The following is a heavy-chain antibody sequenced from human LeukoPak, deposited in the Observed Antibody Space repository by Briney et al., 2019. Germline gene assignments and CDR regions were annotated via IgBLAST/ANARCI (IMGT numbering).Heavy chain of an antibody. V-gene: IGHV4-39*07. CDR3: ASVRGYSSGWYASGFDP. D-gene: IGHD6-19*01. J-gene: IGHJ5*02. CDR1: GGCITSSSYY. CDR2: IYYTGST. Sequence: SETLSLTCTVSGGCITSSSYYWGWLRQPPGKGAERIGSIYYTGSTNYNPSLKSRVTISLDTAKNQFSLKLTSVTAADTAVYYCASVRGYSSGWYASGFDPWGQGTLVTVSS.